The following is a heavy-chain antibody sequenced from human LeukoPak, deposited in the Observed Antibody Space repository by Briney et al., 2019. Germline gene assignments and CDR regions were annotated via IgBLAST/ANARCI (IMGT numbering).Heavy chain of an antibody. CDR3: ARGTVTEETYYFDY. CDR2: IYHSGST. Sequence: SETLSLTCAVSGGSISSGGYSWSWIRQPPGKGLEWIGYIYHSGSTYYNPSLKSRVTISVDRSKNQFSLKLSSVTAADTAVYYCARGTVTEETYYFDYWGQGTLVNVSS. CDR1: GGSISSGGYS. D-gene: IGHD4-17*01. V-gene: IGHV4-30-2*01. J-gene: IGHJ4*02.